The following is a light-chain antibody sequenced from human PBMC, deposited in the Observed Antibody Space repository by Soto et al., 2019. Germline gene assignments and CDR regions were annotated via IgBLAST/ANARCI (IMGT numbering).Light chain of an antibody. CDR2: GAS. CDR1: QSVSST. Sequence: EIVMTQSPATLSVSPGERATLSCRASQSVSSTLAWYQQKPGQAPRLLIYGASSRATGIPARFSGRGSGTEFTLTISILQSEDFAVYYCLLYNDWRGTFGQGTKVEVK. CDR3: LLYNDWRGT. V-gene: IGKV3-15*01. J-gene: IGKJ1*01.